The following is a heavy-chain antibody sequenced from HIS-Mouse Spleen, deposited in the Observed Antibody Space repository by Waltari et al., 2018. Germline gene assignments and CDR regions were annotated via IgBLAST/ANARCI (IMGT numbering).Heavy chain of an antibody. D-gene: IGHD6-6*01. V-gene: IGHV3-30*18. CDR3: AKSAALGVYSSSSTCPFDY. CDR1: GFTSSSDR. J-gene: IGHJ4*02. CDR2: ISYDGSNK. Sequence: QVQLVESGGGVVQPGRSMRLSLEAAGFTSSSDRSPWVLKVPAKGVEWVAVISYDGSNKYESYSVKGRFTISRDNSKNTLYLQMNSLRAEDTAVYYCAKSAALGVYSSSSTCPFDYWGQGTLVTVSS.